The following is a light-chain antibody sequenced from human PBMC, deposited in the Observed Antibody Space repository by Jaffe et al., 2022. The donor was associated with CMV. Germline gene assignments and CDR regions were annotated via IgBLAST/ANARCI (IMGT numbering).Light chain of an antibody. V-gene: IGLV2-14*03. Sequence: QSALTQPASVSGSPGQSITISCTGTSDDVGYHNSVSWFQQHPGKVPKLLIYEVSIRPSGISNRFSGSKSGNTASLTISGLQAEDEADYYCTSFTRRRTWVFGGGTRLTVL. CDR1: SDDVGYHNS. CDR2: EVS. J-gene: IGLJ3*02. CDR3: TSFTRRRTWV.